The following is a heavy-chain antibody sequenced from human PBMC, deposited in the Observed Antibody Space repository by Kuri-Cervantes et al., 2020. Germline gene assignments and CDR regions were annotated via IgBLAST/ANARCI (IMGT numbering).Heavy chain of an antibody. CDR2: ISYDGSNK. CDR3: TKGMLDGSGSYVDSH. Sequence: GESLKISCVASGFTFSSYAMHWVRQAPGKGLEWVAVISYDGSNKYYADSVKGRFTISRDNSKNTLYLQMNSLRTEDTATYYCTKGMLDGSGSYVDSHWGQGTLVTVSS. CDR1: GFTFSSYA. J-gene: IGHJ4*02. D-gene: IGHD3-10*01. V-gene: IGHV3-30*07.